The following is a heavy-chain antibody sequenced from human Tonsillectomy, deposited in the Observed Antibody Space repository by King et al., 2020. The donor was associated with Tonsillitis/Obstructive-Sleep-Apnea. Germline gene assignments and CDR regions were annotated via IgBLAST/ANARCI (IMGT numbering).Heavy chain of an antibody. CDR3: ARDQEQQLVPGFFDY. D-gene: IGHD6-13*01. J-gene: IGHJ4*02. V-gene: IGHV3-30*04. CDR1: GFTLNNYT. Sequence: VQLVESGGGVVQPGRSLRLSCVGSGFTLNNYTLKWVRQAPGRGLEWVAVISHDGSKKYYTDSVKGRFTISRDNSKNKVYLQMNSLGAEDTAVYYCARDQEQQLVPGFFDYWGQGTLVTVSS. CDR2: ISHDGSKK.